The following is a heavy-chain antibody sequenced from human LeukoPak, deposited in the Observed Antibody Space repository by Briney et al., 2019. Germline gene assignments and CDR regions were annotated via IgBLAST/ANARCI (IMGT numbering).Heavy chain of an antibody. Sequence: GGSLRLSYAASGFTFSTSAMNWVRQAPGRGLEWVSSISPTGGAIFYADSLRGRFTISRDNAKNSLYLQMNSLRAEDTALYFCASGIRERGFDYWGQGTLVTVSS. CDR2: ISPTGGAI. CDR1: GFTFSTSA. D-gene: IGHD1-1*01. CDR3: ASGIRERGFDY. V-gene: IGHV3-21*01. J-gene: IGHJ4*02.